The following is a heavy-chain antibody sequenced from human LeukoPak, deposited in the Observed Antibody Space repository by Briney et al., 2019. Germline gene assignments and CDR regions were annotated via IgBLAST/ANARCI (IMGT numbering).Heavy chain of an antibody. CDR1: GGSISSYY. J-gene: IGHJ4*02. Sequence: SETLSLTCAVYGGSISSYYWSWIRQPPGKGLEWIGYIYYSGSTNYNPSLKSRVTISVDTSKNQFSLKLSSVTAADTAVYYCAGGITGTTMAYWGQGTLVTVSS. D-gene: IGHD1-7*01. CDR3: AGGITGTTMAY. V-gene: IGHV4-59*01. CDR2: IYYSGST.